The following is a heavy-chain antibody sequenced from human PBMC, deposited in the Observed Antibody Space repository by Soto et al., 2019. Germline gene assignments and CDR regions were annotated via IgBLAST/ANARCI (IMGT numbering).Heavy chain of an antibody. D-gene: IGHD4-17*01. CDR1: GGSISSYY. CDR3: ARDRAYGDPFAFDI. Sequence: SETLSLTCTVAGGSISSYYWSWIRQPPGKGLEWIGYIYYSGDTNYNPSLKSRVTISVDTSKNQFSLSLSSLTAADTAVYYCARDRAYGDPFAFDIWGQGTMVTVSS. CDR2: IYYSGDT. J-gene: IGHJ3*02. V-gene: IGHV4-59*01.